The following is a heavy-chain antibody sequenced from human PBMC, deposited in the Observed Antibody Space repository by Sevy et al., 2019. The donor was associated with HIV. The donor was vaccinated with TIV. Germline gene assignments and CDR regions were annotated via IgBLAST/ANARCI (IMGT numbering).Heavy chain of an antibody. J-gene: IGHJ4*02. V-gene: IGHV3-23*01. Sequence: GGSLRLSCAASGFTFSSYAMTWVRQAPGKGLEWVSSITDTGGDTYYADSVKGRFIVSRDNSKNTLDLQMSSLRADDTAVYYCAKERSGELLSFGAPPYYCDFWGQGTLVTVSS. CDR2: ITDTGGDT. CDR1: GFTFSSYA. CDR3: AKERSGELLSFGAPPYYCDF. D-gene: IGHD3-10*01.